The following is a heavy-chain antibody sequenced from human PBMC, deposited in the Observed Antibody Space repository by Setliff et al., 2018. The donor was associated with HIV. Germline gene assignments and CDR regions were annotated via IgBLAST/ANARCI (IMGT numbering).Heavy chain of an antibody. CDR2: FSSDGSTK. D-gene: IGHD3-10*01. CDR3: ARRIDNSGSFPDKNWFDT. J-gene: IGHJ5*02. V-gene: IGHV3-30*04. Sequence: GSLRLSCAVSGFTFSSYTMHWVRQAPGKGLEWVAVFSSDGSTKFYADYVKGRFTISRDNSKNTLYLQMNSLRPDDTAVYYCARRIDNSGSFPDKNWFDTWGQGTLVTVS. CDR1: GFTFSSYT.